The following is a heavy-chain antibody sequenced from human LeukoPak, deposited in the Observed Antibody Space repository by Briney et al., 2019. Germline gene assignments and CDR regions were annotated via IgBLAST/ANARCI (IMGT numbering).Heavy chain of an antibody. V-gene: IGHV1-46*01. Sequence: GASVKVSCKASGYTFTTYYVHWVRQAPGQGLEGMGIINPSGGSTAYAQQFLGRLTMTRAMSTSTVYMELSSLRSEDTAVYYCARGSRPVYNLLTGKRYFDYWGQGTLLTVPS. CDR2: INPSGGST. D-gene: IGHD3-9*01. J-gene: IGHJ4*02. CDR1: GYTFTTYY. CDR3: ARGSRPVYNLLTGKRYFDY.